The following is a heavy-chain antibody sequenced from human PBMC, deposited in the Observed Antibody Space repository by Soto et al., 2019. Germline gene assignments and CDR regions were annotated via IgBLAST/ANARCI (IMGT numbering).Heavy chain of an antibody. Sequence: PSETLSLTCTVSGASISDYYWSWIRQPAGKGLEWIGRFYYSGNKNSNPSLKSRVTMSADTSKNQFSLRLRSVTAADSAIYYRARMYNSGFYRPEGDYFFYGMDVWGQGTTVTVSS. CDR1: GASISDYY. D-gene: IGHD6-19*01. J-gene: IGHJ6*02. CDR2: FYYSGNK. V-gene: IGHV4-4*07. CDR3: ARMYNSGFYRPEGDYFFYGMDV.